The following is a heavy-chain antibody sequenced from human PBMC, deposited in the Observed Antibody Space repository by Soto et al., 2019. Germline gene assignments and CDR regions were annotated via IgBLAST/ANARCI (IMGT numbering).Heavy chain of an antibody. CDR3: ARDLGYSSSWYGNYYCGMDV. CDR1: GYTFTSYG. CDR2: ISAYNGNT. V-gene: IGHV1-18*01. Sequence: QVQLVQSGAEVKKPGASVKVSCKASGYTFTSYGIIWVRQAPGQGLEWMGWISAYNGNTNYAQKLQGRVTMTTNTSTATAYMEQRRLRSDDTAVYYCARDLGYSSSWYGNYYCGMDVRGQGTTGTASS. D-gene: IGHD6-13*01. J-gene: IGHJ6*02.